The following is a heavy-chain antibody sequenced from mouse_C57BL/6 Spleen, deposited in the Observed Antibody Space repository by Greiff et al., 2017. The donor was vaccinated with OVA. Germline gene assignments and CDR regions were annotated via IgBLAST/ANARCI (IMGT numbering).Heavy chain of an antibody. CDR2: IYPYNGVS. V-gene: IGHV1-31*01. D-gene: IGHD2-2*01. J-gene: IGHJ4*01. CDR1: GYSFTGYY. Sequence: VQLKESGPELVKPGASVKISCKASGYSFTGYYMHWVKQSHGNILDWIGYIYPYNGVSSYNQKFKGKATLTVDKSSSTAYMELRSLTSEDSAVYYCARSGGYDEGYYYAMDYWGQGTSVTVSS. CDR3: ARSGGYDEGYYYAMDY.